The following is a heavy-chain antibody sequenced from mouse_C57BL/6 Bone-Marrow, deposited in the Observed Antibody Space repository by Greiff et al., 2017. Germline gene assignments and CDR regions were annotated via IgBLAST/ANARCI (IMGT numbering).Heavy chain of an antibody. Sequence: QVQLQQSGAELARPGASVKMSCKASGYTFTSYTMHWVKQRPGPGLEWIGYINPCSGYTKYNQKFKDKATLTADKSSSTAYMQLSSLTSEDSAVYYCARWITTVVGGVAYWGQGTLVTVSA. V-gene: IGHV1-4*01. CDR2: INPCSGYT. D-gene: IGHD1-1*01. J-gene: IGHJ3*01. CDR3: ARWITTVVGGVAY. CDR1: GYTFTSYT.